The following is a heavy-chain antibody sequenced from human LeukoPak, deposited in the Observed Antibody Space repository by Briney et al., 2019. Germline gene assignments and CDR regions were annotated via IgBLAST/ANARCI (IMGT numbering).Heavy chain of an antibody. CDR3: ARCTASSSNDY. D-gene: IGHD6-19*01. J-gene: IGHJ4*02. V-gene: IGHV5-10-1*01. Sequence: KPGESLRISCKGSGYSFTSDWITWVRQTPGKGLEWMGRIDPGDSYANYSPSFQGHVTISADKSISTAYLQWSSLKASDTGMYYCARCTASSSNDYWGQGTLVTVSS. CDR2: IDPGDSYA. CDR1: GYSFTSDW.